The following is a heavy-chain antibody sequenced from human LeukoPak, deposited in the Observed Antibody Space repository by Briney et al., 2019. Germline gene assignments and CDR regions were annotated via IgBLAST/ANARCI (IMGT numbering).Heavy chain of an antibody. D-gene: IGHD1-26*01. CDR1: GFTFTSSA. CDR3: SADVRRGVGAALGY. CDR2: IVVGSGNT. J-gene: IGHJ4*02. V-gene: IGHV1-58*02. Sequence: GTSVKVSCKASGFTFTSSAMQWVRQARGQGLEWIGWIVVGSGNTNYAQKFQERVTITRDMCQSTAYMEQGSLRSEDTAVLFCSADVRRGVGAALGYWGQGTLVTVSS.